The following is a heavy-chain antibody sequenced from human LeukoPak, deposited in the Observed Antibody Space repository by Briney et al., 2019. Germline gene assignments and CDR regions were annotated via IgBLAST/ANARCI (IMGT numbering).Heavy chain of an antibody. CDR3: ARQGYTASYYFLDF. CDR2: IYTTGTT. Sequence: SETLSLTCDVSGGSISSYYWGWVRQPAGKGLEWLGRIYTTGTTNFNPALRSRLTMSVDTSKNQFSLKLTSVTAADMAVYFCARQGYTASYYFLDFWSQGTLVTVSS. J-gene: IGHJ4*02. D-gene: IGHD1-26*01. CDR1: GGSISSYY. V-gene: IGHV4-4*07.